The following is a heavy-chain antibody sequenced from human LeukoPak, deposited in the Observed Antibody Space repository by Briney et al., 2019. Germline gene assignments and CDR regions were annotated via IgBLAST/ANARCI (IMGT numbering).Heavy chain of an antibody. CDR3: ARGRLGPDY. V-gene: IGHV3-23*01. CDR1: GFTFSNYA. Sequence: PGGSLRLSCAASGFTFSNYAMNWVRQAPGRGLEWVSTISGSGDSTYYADSVKGRFTISRDNAKNSLYLQMNSLRDEDTAVYYCARGRLGPDYWGQGTLVTVFS. J-gene: IGHJ4*02. CDR2: ISGSGDST. D-gene: IGHD3-9*01.